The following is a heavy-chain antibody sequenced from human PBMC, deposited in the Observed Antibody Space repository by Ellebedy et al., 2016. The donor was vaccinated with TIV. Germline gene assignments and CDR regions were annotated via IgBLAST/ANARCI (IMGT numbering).Heavy chain of an antibody. D-gene: IGHD6-6*01. V-gene: IGHV1-18*04. J-gene: IGHJ4*02. CDR1: GYTFTSYN. CDR2: ISAYNGNT. CDR3: ARARWYSSSLGY. Sequence: AASVKVSCKASGYTFTSYNINWVRQAPGQGLEWMGWISAYNGNTNYVQKLQGRVTMTTDTSTSTAYMELRSLASDDTAVYYCARARWYSSSLGYWGQGTLVTVSS.